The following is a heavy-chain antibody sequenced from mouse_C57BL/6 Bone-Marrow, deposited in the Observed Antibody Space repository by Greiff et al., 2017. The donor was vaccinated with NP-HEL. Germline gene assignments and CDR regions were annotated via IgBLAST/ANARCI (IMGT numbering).Heavy chain of an antibody. Sequence: EVQLQQSGAELVKPGASVKLSCTASGFNFKDYYMHWVKQRTEQGLEWIGRIDPEDGETKYAAKFQGKATITADTSSNTAYLQLSSLTSEDTAVYYCASYGDFYTMDYWGQGTSVTVSS. V-gene: IGHV14-2*01. J-gene: IGHJ4*01. CDR3: ASYGDFYTMDY. D-gene: IGHD2-13*01. CDR2: IDPEDGET. CDR1: GFNFKDYY.